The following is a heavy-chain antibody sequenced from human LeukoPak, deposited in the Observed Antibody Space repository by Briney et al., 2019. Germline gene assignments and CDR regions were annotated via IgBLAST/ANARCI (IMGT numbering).Heavy chain of an antibody. D-gene: IGHD3-10*01. CDR3: ARVGGRGSIGGDC. CDR2: IRSDGSAT. CDR1: GFTFSTYW. J-gene: IGHJ4*02. Sequence: PGGSLRLSCAASGFTFSTYWMHWARQAPGKGLVWVSRIRSDGSATTYADFVKGRFTVSRDNAKNTLYLQMSSLRAEATAMYFCARVGGRGSIGGDCWGQGTLVTVSS. V-gene: IGHV3-74*03.